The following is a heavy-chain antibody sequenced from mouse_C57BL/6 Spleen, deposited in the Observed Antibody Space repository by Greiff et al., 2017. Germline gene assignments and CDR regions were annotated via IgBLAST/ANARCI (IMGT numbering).Heavy chain of an antibody. CDR1: GYTFTDYY. J-gene: IGHJ2*01. Sequence: VQLVESGAELVRPGASVKLSCKASGYTFTDYYINWVKQRPGQGLEWIARIYPGSGNTYYNEKFKGKATLTAEKSSSTAYMQLSSLTSEDSAVYFCARWDTTGPFDYWGQGTTLTVSS. CDR3: ARWDTTGPFDY. D-gene: IGHD1-1*01. V-gene: IGHV1-76*01. CDR2: IYPGSGNT.